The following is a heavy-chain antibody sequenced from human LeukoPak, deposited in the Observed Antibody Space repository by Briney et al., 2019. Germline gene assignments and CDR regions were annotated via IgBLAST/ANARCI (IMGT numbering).Heavy chain of an antibody. D-gene: IGHD3-16*01. CDR1: GYRFTNYW. V-gene: IGHV5-51*01. CDR3: ARPLGRGKYYFDY. CDR2: IYPGDSNT. J-gene: IGHJ4*02. Sequence: GESLKISCKGSGYRFTNYWIGWVRQMPGKGLEWMGIIYPGDSNTRYSPSFQGQVTISADKSINTAYVQWSSLKASDTAMYYCARPLGRGKYYFDYWGQGTLVTVSS.